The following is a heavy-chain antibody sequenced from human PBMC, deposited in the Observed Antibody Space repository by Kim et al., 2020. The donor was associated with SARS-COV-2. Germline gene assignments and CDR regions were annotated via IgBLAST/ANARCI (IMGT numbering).Heavy chain of an antibody. CDR3: ARHWRVGASPFDS. CDR2: VYYNGGNP. J-gene: IGHJ4*02. D-gene: IGHD1-26*01. V-gene: IGHV4-39*01. Sequence: SETLSLTCSVSGGSISGSIYYWGWIRQPPGKGLEYIGSVYYNGGNPDYNPSLKSRVTISVDTSKNQFSLTLSSVTATDTAVYLCARHWRVGASPFDSWGQGTLVTVSS. CDR1: GGSISGSIYY.